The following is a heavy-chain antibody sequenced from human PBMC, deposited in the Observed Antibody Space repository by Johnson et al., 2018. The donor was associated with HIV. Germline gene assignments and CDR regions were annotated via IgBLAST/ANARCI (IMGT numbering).Heavy chain of an antibody. D-gene: IGHD3-10*01. CDR1: GFTFSNYG. CDR3: AREVEITMVQGVIIGDAFDI. J-gene: IGHJ3*02. Sequence: QVQLVESGGGVVQPGRSLRLSCAASGFTFSNYGMHWVRQAPGKGLEWVAVITFEGSDKSYADSVKGRFTISRDNSKNTLYLKMNSLRAEDTAVYYCAREVEITMVQGVIIGDAFDIWGQGTMVTVSS. V-gene: IGHV3-30*03. CDR2: ITFEGSDK.